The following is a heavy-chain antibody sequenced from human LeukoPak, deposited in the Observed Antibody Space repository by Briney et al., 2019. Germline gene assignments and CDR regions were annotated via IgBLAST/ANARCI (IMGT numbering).Heavy chain of an antibody. CDR2: VYYSGYS. D-gene: IGHD6-13*01. CDR1: GGSITSYY. J-gene: IGHJ3*02. CDR3: ARVGAGGVAFDI. V-gene: IGHV4-59*12. Sequence: SETLSLTCTVSGGSITSYYWAWLRQPPEKGLEWIGYVYYSGYSNYNPSLKSRVTMSVDTSKNQFSLKLSSVTAADTAVYYCARVGAGGVAFDIWGQGTMVTVSS.